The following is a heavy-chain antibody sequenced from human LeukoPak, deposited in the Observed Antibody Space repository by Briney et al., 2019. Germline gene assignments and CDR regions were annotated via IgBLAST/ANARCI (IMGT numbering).Heavy chain of an antibody. V-gene: IGHV3-53*01. Sequence: AGGSLRLSCAVSGFTVSSNYMSWVRQAPGKGLEWVSVIYAGGSTYYADSVMGRFTVSRDDSKNTLYLQMNSLRAEDTAVYYCAKDGGLWVSAHWGDSWGRGTLVTVSS. D-gene: IGHD7-27*01. CDR3: AKDGGLWVSAHWGDS. CDR2: IYAGGST. J-gene: IGHJ4*02. CDR1: GFTVSSNY.